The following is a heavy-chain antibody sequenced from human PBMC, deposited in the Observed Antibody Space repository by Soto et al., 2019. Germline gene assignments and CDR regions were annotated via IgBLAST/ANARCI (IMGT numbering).Heavy chain of an antibody. D-gene: IGHD4-4*01. CDR1: GFTVGTNY. CDR3: ASAMMTTGIYNTDV. CDR2: IYAAGHT. J-gene: IGHJ6*04. V-gene: IGHV3-66*01. Sequence: EVRLVESGGGLVQPGESLRLSCEASGFTVGTNYISWVRQSPGKRLEWGSDIYAAGHTYYPDSVKGRFTISRDKSLNTVSLQVTSMQVNDTPVYYWASAMMTTGIYNTDVWDKGTTVSFSS.